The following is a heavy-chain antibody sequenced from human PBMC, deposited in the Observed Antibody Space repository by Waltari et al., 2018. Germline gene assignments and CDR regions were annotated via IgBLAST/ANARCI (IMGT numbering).Heavy chain of an antibody. CDR2: IKGDGSDT. CDR3: ASLKLVVAFDAFDV. D-gene: IGHD3-22*01. V-gene: IGHV3-74*01. J-gene: IGHJ3*01. CDR1: GFTLCAHW. Sequence: EVQLVESGGGLVQLGGSLRLSCAVSGFTLCAHWMHWVRRVPGKGLVGVERIKGDGSDTIYADSVRGRFTISRDNAKNTLYLQMNSLRPEDTAVYYCASLKLVVAFDAFDVWGQGTMVTVSS.